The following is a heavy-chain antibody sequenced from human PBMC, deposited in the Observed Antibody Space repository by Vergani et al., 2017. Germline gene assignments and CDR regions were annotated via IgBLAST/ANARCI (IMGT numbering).Heavy chain of an antibody. CDR1: GGTFSSYT. D-gene: IGHD3-10*01. Sequence: QVQLVQSGAEVKKPGSSVKVSCKASGGTFSSYTISWVRQAPGQGLEWMGRIIPLLGIANYAQKFQGRVTITADKSTSTAYMELSSLRSEDTAVYYCAGGDPMEFDYWGQGTLVTVSS. CDR3: AGGDPMEFDY. V-gene: IGHV1-69*02. CDR2: IIPLLGIA. J-gene: IGHJ4*02.